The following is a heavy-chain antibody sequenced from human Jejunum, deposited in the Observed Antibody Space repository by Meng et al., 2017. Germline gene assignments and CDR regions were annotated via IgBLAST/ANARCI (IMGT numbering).Heavy chain of an antibody. CDR3: ARGATGTRPFDY. D-gene: IGHD5-12*01. J-gene: IGHJ4*02. Sequence: QGQLEEPGPGLVQPSGTLSLTCAVSGGSSTTGWWNWVRQPPGKGLEWIGEIWHSGASNYNPSLRSRVTISVDKSKNQLSLELASLTAADTAVYYCARGATGTRPFDYWGQGTLVTVSS. CDR2: IWHSGAS. V-gene: IGHV4-4*02. CDR1: GGSSTTGW.